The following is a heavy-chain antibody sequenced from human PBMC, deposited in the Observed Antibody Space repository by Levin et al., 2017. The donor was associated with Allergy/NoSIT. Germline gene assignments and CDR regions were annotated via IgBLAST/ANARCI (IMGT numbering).Heavy chain of an antibody. V-gene: IGHV1-24*01. CDR2: FDPEDGET. Sequence: GESLKISCKVSGYTLTELSMHWVRQAPGKGLEWMGGFDPEDGETIYAQKFQGRVTMTEDTSTDTAYMELSSLRSEDTAVYYCATDRPYGSGSYYSLVMPSTGMDVWGQGTTVTVSS. D-gene: IGHD3-10*01. CDR1: GYTLTELS. CDR3: ATDRPYGSGSYYSLVMPSTGMDV. J-gene: IGHJ6*02.